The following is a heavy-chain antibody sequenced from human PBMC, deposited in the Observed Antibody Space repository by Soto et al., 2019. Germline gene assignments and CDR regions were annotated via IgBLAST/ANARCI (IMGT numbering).Heavy chain of an antibody. CDR3: ARGLILWFGELSRRGGYYYYMDV. D-gene: IGHD3-10*01. Sequence: QVQLQQWGAGLLKPSETLSLTCAVYGGSFSGYQWSWIRQTPGKGLEWIGGINDSGDINYNPSLKGRVTILVDSPKKQISLRLSSVTAADTAVYYCARGLILWFGELSRRGGYYYYMDVWGKGTTVIVSS. J-gene: IGHJ6*03. V-gene: IGHV4-34*01. CDR2: INDSGDI. CDR1: GGSFSGYQ.